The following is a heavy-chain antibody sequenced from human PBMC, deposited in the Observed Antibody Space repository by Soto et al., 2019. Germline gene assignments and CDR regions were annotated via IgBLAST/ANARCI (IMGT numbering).Heavy chain of an antibody. CDR3: ARMRVCSRTTCNYYFDY. V-gene: IGHV3-7*01. Sequence: GGSLRLSCAVSGFTFSTYWMSWVRQAPGKGLEWVANIKGDGSEKYYVDSVRGRFTISRDNAKNSLYLQMNSLRDEDTAVYYCARMRVCSRTTCNYYFDYWGQGTLVTVSS. CDR1: GFTFSTYW. J-gene: IGHJ4*02. D-gene: IGHD2-2*01. CDR2: IKGDGSEK.